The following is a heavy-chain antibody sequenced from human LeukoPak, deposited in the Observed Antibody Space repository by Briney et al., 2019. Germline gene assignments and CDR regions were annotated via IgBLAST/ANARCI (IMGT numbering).Heavy chain of an antibody. CDR3: AKDATPRNRLWDHFDS. Sequence: GGSLRLSCVASGFTFNIYGMSWVRQAPGKGLEWVSRVCGGDDIHYADSVKGRFTGYRDDAKNTVYLQMNSLRVEDTAIYFCAKDATPRNRLWDHFDSWGQGTLVSVSS. V-gene: IGHV3-23*01. CDR2: VCGGDDI. J-gene: IGHJ4*02. D-gene: IGHD2-21*01. CDR1: GFTFNIYG.